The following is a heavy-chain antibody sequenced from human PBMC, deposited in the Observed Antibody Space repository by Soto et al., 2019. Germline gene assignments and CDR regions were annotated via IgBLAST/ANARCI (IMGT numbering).Heavy chain of an antibody. Sequence: LRLSCSASGFTFSIYAMHWVRQAPGKGLEYVSSISTNGGSTDYADSVKGRFTISRDNSKNTVYLQMSSLRAEDTSVYYCVKGEYYYDSSGYYPFDYWGQGTLVTVSS. V-gene: IGHV3-64D*06. J-gene: IGHJ4*02. CDR1: GFTFSIYA. D-gene: IGHD3-22*01. CDR3: VKGEYYYDSSGYYPFDY. CDR2: ISTNGGST.